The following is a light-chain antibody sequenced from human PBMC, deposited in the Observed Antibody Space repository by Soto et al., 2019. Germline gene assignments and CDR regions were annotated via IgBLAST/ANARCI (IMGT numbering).Light chain of an antibody. V-gene: IGLV2-8*01. J-gene: IGLJ3*02. Sequence: QSALTQPPSASGSPGQSVTISCTGTSSDVGGYNYVSWYQQYPGRAPKLMIYEVTKRPSGVPDRFSGSKSGHTAALTVSGLQAEDAADYSCSSYAASNNFYFVFGGGTKLTVL. CDR2: EVT. CDR3: SSYAASNNFYFV. CDR1: SSDVGGYNY.